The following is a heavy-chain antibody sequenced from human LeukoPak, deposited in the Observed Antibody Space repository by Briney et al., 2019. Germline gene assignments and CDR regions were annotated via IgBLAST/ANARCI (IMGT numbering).Heavy chain of an antibody. Sequence: ASVKVSCKASGYTFTSYAMHWVRQAPGQRLEWMGWINAGNGNTKYSQKFQGRVTITRDTSASTAYMELSSLRSEVTAVYYCTTTYYDFWSGYWWGQGTLVTVSS. D-gene: IGHD3-3*01. CDR3: TTTYYDFWSGYW. J-gene: IGHJ4*02. CDR2: INAGNGNT. V-gene: IGHV1-3*01. CDR1: GYTFTSYA.